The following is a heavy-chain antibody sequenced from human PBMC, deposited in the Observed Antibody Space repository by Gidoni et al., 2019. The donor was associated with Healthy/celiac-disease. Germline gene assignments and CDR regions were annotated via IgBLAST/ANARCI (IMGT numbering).Heavy chain of an antibody. D-gene: IGHD2-2*02. Sequence: EVQLLESGGGLVQPVGSLRLSCAASGFTFSRYAMSWVRQPPGKGLEWVSAISGRGGSTYYADSVKGRFTISRDNSKNTLYLQMNSLRAEDTAVYYCANGVLVDTGGIEGFDYWGQGTLVTVSS. CDR1: GFTFSRYA. CDR2: ISGRGGST. CDR3: ANGVLVDTGGIEGFDY. J-gene: IGHJ4*02. V-gene: IGHV3-23*01.